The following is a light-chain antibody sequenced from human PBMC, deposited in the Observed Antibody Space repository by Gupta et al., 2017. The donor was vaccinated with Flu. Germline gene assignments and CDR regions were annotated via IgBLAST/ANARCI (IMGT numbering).Light chain of an antibody. CDR2: DDK. CDR3: QVWESSSDNTGV. J-gene: IGLJ3*02. V-gene: IGLV3-21*03. Sequence: SSVLPQPPSVSVAPGKTARITCGGNNIGSKSVHWYQQKPGQAPVLVLYDDKGRPSGSPERFSGSNSGNTATITISRVEAGEEADYYCQVWESSSDNTGVFGGGTKLTVL. CDR1: NIGSKS.